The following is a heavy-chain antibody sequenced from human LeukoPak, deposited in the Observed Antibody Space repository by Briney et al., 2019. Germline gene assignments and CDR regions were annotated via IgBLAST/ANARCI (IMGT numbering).Heavy chain of an antibody. CDR1: GGSISSYY. V-gene: IGHV4-59*08. D-gene: IGHD3-22*01. J-gene: IGHJ4*02. Sequence: SETLSLTCTVSGGSISSYYWSWIRQPPGKGLEWIGYIYYSGSTNYNPSLKSRVTISVDTSKNQFSLKLSSVTAADTAVYYCARHFPSYYDSSGPFDYWGQGTLVTVSS. CDR3: ARHFPSYYDSSGPFDY. CDR2: IYYSGST.